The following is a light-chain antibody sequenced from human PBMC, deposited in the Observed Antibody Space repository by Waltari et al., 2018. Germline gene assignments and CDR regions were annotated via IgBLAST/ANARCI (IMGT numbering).Light chain of an antibody. J-gene: IGLJ2*01. CDR2: EVS. V-gene: IGLV2-8*01. Sequence: QSALTQPPSASGSPGQSVTTSCTGTSSDVGVYNYVSWYQQHPGKAPKLMIYEVSKRPSGVPDRFSGSKSGNTASLTVSGLQAEDEADYYCTSYASSNSVVFGGGTKLTVL. CDR3: TSYASSNSVV. CDR1: SSDVGVYNY.